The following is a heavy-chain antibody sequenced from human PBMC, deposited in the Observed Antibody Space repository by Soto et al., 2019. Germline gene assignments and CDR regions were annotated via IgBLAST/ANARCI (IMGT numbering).Heavy chain of an antibody. Sequence: ASVKVSCKASGGTFSSYAISWVRQAPGQGLEWMGGIIPIFGTANYAQKFQGRVTITADESTSTAYMELSSLRSEDTAVYYCASRNYGPYYYGMDVWGQGTTVTVSS. J-gene: IGHJ6*02. CDR3: ASRNYGPYYYGMDV. CDR1: GGTFSSYA. V-gene: IGHV1-69*13. D-gene: IGHD4-4*01. CDR2: IIPIFGTA.